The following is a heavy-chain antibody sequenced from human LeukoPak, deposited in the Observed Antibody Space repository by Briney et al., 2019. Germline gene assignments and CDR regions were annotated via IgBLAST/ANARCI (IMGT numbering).Heavy chain of an antibody. Sequence: GGSLRLSCAASGVTFSSYDMNWVRQAPGKGLEWVSSISSSSSYIYYADSVKGRFTISRDNAKNSLYLQMNSLRAEDTAVYYCARADTAMSGFDPWGQGTLVTVSS. V-gene: IGHV3-21*01. CDR1: GVTFSSYD. D-gene: IGHD5-18*01. J-gene: IGHJ5*02. CDR2: ISSSSSYI. CDR3: ARADTAMSGFDP.